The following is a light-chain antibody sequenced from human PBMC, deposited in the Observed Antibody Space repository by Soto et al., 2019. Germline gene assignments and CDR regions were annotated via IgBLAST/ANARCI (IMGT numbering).Light chain of an antibody. CDR2: KAS. V-gene: IGKV1-27*01. Sequence: IQVNQTPPTLSACVGDRVTVXXXASQTISTWMAWYQQKPGKAPKLLIYKASTLHPGVPSRFSGSGSGTDFTLTISSLQPEDVATYYCQKYNSAPLTFGPGTRLE. CDR1: QTISTW. J-gene: IGKJ5*01. CDR3: QKYNSAPLT.